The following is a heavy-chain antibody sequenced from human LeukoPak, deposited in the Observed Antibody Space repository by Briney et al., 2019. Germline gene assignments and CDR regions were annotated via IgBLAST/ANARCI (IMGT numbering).Heavy chain of an antibody. J-gene: IGHJ6*03. CDR2: IIPIFGTA. D-gene: IGHD1-26*01. V-gene: IGHV1-69*05. Sequence: ASVKVSCKASGGTFSSYAISWVRQAPGQGLEWMGGIIPIFGTANYAQKFQGRVTITTDESTSTAYMELSSLRSEDTAVYYCARTALSWELPQKPYYYYYYMDVWGKGTTVTVSS. CDR3: ARTALSWELPQKPYYYYYYMDV. CDR1: GGTFSSYA.